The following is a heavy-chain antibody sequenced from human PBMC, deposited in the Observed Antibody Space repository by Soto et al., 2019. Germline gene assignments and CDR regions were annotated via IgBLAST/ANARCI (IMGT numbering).Heavy chain of an antibody. CDR2: ISYDGSIK. D-gene: IGHD6-6*01. V-gene: IGHV3-30-3*01. J-gene: IGHJ5*02. Sequence: GGSLRLSCAASGFTFSSYAMHWVRQAPGKGLEWVAVISYDGSIKYYADSVKGRFTISRDNSKNTLYLQMNSLRAEDTAVYYCARDGAAQSAWRGWFDPWGQGTLVTVSS. CDR3: ARDGAAQSAWRGWFDP. CDR1: GFTFSSYA.